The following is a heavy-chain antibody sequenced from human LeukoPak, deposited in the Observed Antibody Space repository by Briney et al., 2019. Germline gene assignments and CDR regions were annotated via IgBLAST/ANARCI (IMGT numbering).Heavy chain of an antibody. D-gene: IGHD3-9*01. CDR2: IAGTGGST. J-gene: IGHJ4*02. V-gene: IGHV3-23*01. CDR1: GFTFNKYA. Sequence: GGSLRLSCAASGFTFNKYAMNWVRQPPGKGLEWVSSIAGTGGSTYYADSVKGRFTLSRDNAKNSLYLQMNSLRAEDTAVYYCVTNFDPDVDWGQGTLVTVSS. CDR3: VTNFDPDVD.